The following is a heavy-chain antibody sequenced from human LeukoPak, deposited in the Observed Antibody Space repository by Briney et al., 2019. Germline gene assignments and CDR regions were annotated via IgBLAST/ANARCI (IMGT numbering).Heavy chain of an antibody. CDR1: GYTFTSYD. V-gene: IGHV1-8*01. CDR3: ATDLSGWYGGD. CDR2: MNPNSGNT. D-gene: IGHD6-19*01. J-gene: IGHJ4*02. Sequence: GASVKVSCKASGYTFTSYDINWVRQATGQGLEWMGWMNPNSGNTGYAQKFQGRVTMTEDTSTDTAYMELSSLRSEDTAVYYCATDLSGWYGGDWGRGTLVTVSS.